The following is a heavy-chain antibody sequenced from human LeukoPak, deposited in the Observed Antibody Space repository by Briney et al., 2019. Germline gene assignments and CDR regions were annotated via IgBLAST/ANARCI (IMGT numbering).Heavy chain of an antibody. CDR2: ISWNSGSI. CDR1: GFTFDDYA. Sequence: GGSLRLSRAASGFTFDDYAMHWVRQAPGKSLEWVSGISWNSGSIGYADSVKGRFTISRDNAKNSLYLQMNSLRAEDTALYYCAKGSSGWLYYYYGMDVWGQGTTVTVSS. CDR3: AKGSSGWLYYYYGMDV. J-gene: IGHJ6*02. D-gene: IGHD6-19*01. V-gene: IGHV3-9*01.